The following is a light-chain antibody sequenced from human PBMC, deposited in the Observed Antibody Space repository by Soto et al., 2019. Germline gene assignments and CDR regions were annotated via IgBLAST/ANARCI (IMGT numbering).Light chain of an antibody. Sequence: EIVMTQSPATLSVSPGERATISCRASQSVSSNFAWYQQKPGQAPMLLIYGASTRANGIPARFSGSGSGTEFTLTISSLQSEDFAVYYYQQYNNRPLYTFGQGTKLDIK. CDR3: QQYNNRPLYT. CDR1: QSVSSN. V-gene: IGKV3-15*01. J-gene: IGKJ2*01. CDR2: GAS.